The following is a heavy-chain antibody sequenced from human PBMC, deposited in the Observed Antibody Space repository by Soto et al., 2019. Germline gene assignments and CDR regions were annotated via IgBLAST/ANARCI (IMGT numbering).Heavy chain of an antibody. CDR3: AKDLYDSSGSSFDI. V-gene: IGHV3-33*06. J-gene: IGHJ3*02. Sequence: GGSLRLSCAASGFTFSNYGMHWVRQAPSKGLEWVAIIWYDGSNKYYADSVKGRFTISRDNSKNMLYLQMNSLRAEDTAVYYCAKDLYDSSGSSFDIWGQGTMVTVSS. CDR2: IWYDGSNK. D-gene: IGHD3-22*01. CDR1: GFTFSNYG.